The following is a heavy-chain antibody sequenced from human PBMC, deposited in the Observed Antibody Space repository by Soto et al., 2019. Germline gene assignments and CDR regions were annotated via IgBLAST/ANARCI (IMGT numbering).Heavy chain of an antibody. J-gene: IGHJ4*02. CDR1: GYTFTCYY. Sequence: QGQLVPSGAEVKKPGASVKVSCKASGYTFTCYYMHWVRQAPGQGLEWMGWINPNSGGTNYAQKCQRWVTMTRDKSISTAYMELSRLRSDDTAVYYCARGYSGYESNFDYWGKGTLVTVSS. CDR2: INPNSGGT. CDR3: ARGYSGYESNFDY. V-gene: IGHV1-2*04. D-gene: IGHD5-12*01.